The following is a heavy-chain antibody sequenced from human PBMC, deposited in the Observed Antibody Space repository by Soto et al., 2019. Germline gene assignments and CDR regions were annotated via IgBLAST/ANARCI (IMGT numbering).Heavy chain of an antibody. V-gene: IGHV1-69*01. Sequence: QVQLVQSGAEVKRPGSSVRVSCRASGGTLSNTGINWVRQAPGQGLEWVGGITPIFASPSYAQNFQDRVTIIADESTNTVYMDLLSLRSEDTAVYFCASGWATHGCYCGLDRVWGQGTLVTVAS. J-gene: IGHJ4*02. CDR3: ASGWATHGCYCGLDRV. D-gene: IGHD2-15*01. CDR1: GGTLSNTG. CDR2: ITPIFASP.